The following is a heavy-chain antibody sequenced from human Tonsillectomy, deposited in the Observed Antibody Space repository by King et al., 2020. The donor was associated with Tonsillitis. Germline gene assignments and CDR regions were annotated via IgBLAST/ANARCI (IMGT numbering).Heavy chain of an antibody. CDR1: GFTFSGSA. D-gene: IGHD5-18*01. CDR2: IRSKANSYAT. V-gene: IGHV3-73*01. CDR3: TCQHGYRYGFFDY. Sequence: VQLVESGGGLVQPGGSLKLSCAASGFTFSGSAVHWVRQASGKGLEWVGRIRSKANSYATAYAASVKGRFTISRDGSKNTAYLQMNSLKTEDTAVYYCTCQHGYRYGFFDYLGQGTLVPVSS. J-gene: IGHJ4*02.